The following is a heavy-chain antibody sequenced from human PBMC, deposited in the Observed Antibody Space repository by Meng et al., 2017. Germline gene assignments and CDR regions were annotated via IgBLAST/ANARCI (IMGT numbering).Heavy chain of an antibody. CDR2: IYSGGST. CDR3: ARDSSSGWYHNY. Sequence: VRWARAGGGFIPPGGSLGPSCTASGFSVTTSYMSWVRQAPGKGLEWVSVIYSGGSTYYADSVKGRFSISRDNSKNTLYLQMNSLRAEDTAVYFCARDSSSGWYHNYWGQGTLVTVSS. CDR1: GFSVTTSY. D-gene: IGHD6-19*01. V-gene: IGHV3-53*01. J-gene: IGHJ4*02.